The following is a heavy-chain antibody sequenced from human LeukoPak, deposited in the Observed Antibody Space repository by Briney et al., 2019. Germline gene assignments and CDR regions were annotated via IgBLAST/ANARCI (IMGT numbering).Heavy chain of an antibody. CDR1: GFTVSSNY. V-gene: IGHV3-66*01. CDR3: ARDLARGKNWFDP. J-gene: IGHJ5*02. D-gene: IGHD3-10*01. Sequence: PGGSLRLSCAASGFTVSSNYMSWVRQAPGKGLEWVSVIYSGGSTYYADSVKGRFTISRDNSKNTLYLQMNSLRAEDTAVYYCARDLARGKNWFDPWGQGTLVTVSS. CDR2: IYSGGST.